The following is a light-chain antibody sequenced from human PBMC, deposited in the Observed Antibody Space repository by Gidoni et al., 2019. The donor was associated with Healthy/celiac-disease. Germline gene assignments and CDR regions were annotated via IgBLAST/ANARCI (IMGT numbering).Light chain of an antibody. V-gene: IGKV1-39*01. CDR1: QTISSN. CDR2: DAS. J-gene: IGKJ4*01. CDR3: QQTYTTLT. Sequence: DIQMTQSPSSLSASVGDRVTITCRASQTISSNLIWYQQKPGKAPKLLIYDASSLQSGVPSRFSGSGSGTDFTLTISSLQPEDFATYYCQQTYTTLTFGGGTKVEIK.